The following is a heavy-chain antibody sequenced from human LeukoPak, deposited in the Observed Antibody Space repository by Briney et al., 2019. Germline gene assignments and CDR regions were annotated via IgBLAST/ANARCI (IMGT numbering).Heavy chain of an antibody. CDR3: ARQTGDSSWGGQAYYFDY. D-gene: IGHD6-13*01. V-gene: IGHV5-51*01. J-gene: IGHJ4*02. CDR1: GYMFTTYW. CDR2: IYPGDSDT. Sequence: GESLKISCKGSGYMFTTYWIGWVRQMPGKGLEWMGIIYPGDSDTRYSPSFQGQVTISADKSISTAYPQWSSLKASDTAMYYCARQTGDSSWGGQAYYFDYWGQGTLVTVSS.